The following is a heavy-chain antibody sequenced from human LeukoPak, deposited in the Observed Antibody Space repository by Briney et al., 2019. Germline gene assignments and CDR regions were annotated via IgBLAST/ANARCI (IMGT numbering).Heavy chain of an antibody. V-gene: IGHV3-23*01. CDR3: ARESGPLDY. CDR2: ISGSGGTT. Sequence: PGGSLGLSVAAPGFTFSSNYMSGFRQAPGKGLEWVSVISGSGGTTYYADSVKGRFTISRDNSKNTLYLQIYSLRAEDTAVYYCARESGPLDYWGQGTLVTVSS. J-gene: IGHJ4*02. D-gene: IGHD3-10*01. CDR1: GFTFSSNY.